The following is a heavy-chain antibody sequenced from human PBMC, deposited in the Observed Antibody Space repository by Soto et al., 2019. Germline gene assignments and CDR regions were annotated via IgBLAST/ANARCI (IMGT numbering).Heavy chain of an antibody. Sequence: SETLSLTCTVSGGSISSNYWSWIRQPPGKGLEWIGYIYYSGSTNYNPSLKSRVTISVDTSKNQFSLKLSSVTAADTAVYYCARVTYYYDSSGYYDGYYFDYWGQGTLVTVSS. D-gene: IGHD3-22*01. CDR1: GGSISSNY. CDR3: ARVTYYYDSSGYYDGYYFDY. CDR2: IYYSGST. J-gene: IGHJ4*02. V-gene: IGHV4-59*01.